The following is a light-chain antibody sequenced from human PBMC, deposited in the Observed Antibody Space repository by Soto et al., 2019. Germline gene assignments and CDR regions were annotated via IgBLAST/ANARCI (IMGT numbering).Light chain of an antibody. V-gene: IGKV3D-15*01. CDR1: QSVSSN. CDR3: QQYNNWPLT. Sequence: EIVMTQSPATLSVSPGERATLSCRASQSVSSNLAWYQQKPGQAPRLLIYGASTRATGIPARFSGSGSGTEFILSISSLQSENFAVYYCQQYNNWPLTFGGLTKVEI. J-gene: IGKJ4*01. CDR2: GAS.